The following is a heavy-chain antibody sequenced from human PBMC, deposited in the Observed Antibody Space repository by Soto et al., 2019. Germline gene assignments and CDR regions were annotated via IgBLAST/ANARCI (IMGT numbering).Heavy chain of an antibody. J-gene: IGHJ4*02. V-gene: IGHV4-30-4*01. D-gene: IGHD3-9*01. CDR3: VRDGPRARGLTGYSPLAFDY. CDR2: IYYSGST. Sequence: PGKGLEWIGSIYYSGSTYYNPSLKSRVTISVDTSKNQFSLKLSSVTAADTAVYYCVRDGPRARGLTGYSPLAFDYWGQGTLVTVSS.